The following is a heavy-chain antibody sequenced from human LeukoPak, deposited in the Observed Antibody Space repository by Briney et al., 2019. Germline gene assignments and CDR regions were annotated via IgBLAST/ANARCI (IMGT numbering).Heavy chain of an antibody. Sequence: GASVKVSCKASGGTCSSYAISWVRQAPGQGLEWMGGIIPIFGTANYAQKFQGRVTITADKSTSTAYMELSSLRSEDTAVYYCARVRYCSSTSCRNFYYYYGMDVWGKGTTVTVSS. CDR1: GGTCSSYA. V-gene: IGHV1-69*06. D-gene: IGHD2-2*01. CDR2: IIPIFGTA. J-gene: IGHJ6*04. CDR3: ARVRYCSSTSCRNFYYYYGMDV.